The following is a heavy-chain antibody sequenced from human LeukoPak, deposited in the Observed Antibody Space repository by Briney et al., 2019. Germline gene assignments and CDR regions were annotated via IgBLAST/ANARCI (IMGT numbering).Heavy chain of an antibody. CDR2: ISSSSSYI. V-gene: IGHV3-21*01. J-gene: IGHJ4*02. D-gene: IGHD6-13*01. CDR3: ASPYSSRWYELCY. Sequence: KPGGSLRLSCGASGFTFSSYAMHWVRQAPGKGLEWVSSISSSSSYIYYADSVKGRFIISRDNAKNSLYLQMNSLRAEDMAVYYCASPYSSRWYELCYWGQGTLVTVSS. CDR1: GFTFSSYA.